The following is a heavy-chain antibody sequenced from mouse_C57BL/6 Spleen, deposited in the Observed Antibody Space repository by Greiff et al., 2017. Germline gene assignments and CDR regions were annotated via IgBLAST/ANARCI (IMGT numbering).Heavy chain of an antibody. Sequence: VQLQQSGAELAKPGASVKLSCKASGYTFTCYWMHWVKQRPGQGLEWIGYITPSSGYTKYNQKFKDKATLTADKSSSTAYMQLSSLTYEDSAVYYCAWYDSDGRFAYWGQGTLVTVSA. J-gene: IGHJ3*01. CDR2: ITPSSGYT. CDR1: GYTFTCYW. D-gene: IGHD2-3*01. CDR3: AWYDSDGRFAY. V-gene: IGHV1-7*01.